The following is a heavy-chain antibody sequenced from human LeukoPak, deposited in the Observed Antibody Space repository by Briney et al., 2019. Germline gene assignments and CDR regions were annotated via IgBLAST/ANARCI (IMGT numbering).Heavy chain of an antibody. Sequence: SETLSLTCTVSGGSISSTSYYWGWIRQPPGKGLEWIGSISYSGTTYYNPSLKSRVTISVDTSKNQFSLKLSSVTAADTAVYYCASQYSSGWYYFDYWGQGTLVTVSS. CDR1: GGSISSTSYY. D-gene: IGHD6-19*01. CDR2: ISYSGTT. J-gene: IGHJ4*02. V-gene: IGHV4-39*07. CDR3: ASQYSSGWYYFDY.